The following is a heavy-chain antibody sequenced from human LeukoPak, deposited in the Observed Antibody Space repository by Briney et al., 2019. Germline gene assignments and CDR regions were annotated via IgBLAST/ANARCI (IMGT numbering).Heavy chain of an antibody. Sequence: GGSLRLSCAASGLMFNGYWMHWFRQVPAKGLVWVSEINPGGNKKNYADSVWGRFTVSRDNAKDTVYLQMDRVSVGDTAVYYCARGTVGAPGFDYWGQGTLVSVSS. D-gene: IGHD6-13*01. CDR1: GLMFNGYW. CDR3: ARGTVGAPGFDY. CDR2: INPGGNKK. J-gene: IGHJ4*02. V-gene: IGHV3-74*01.